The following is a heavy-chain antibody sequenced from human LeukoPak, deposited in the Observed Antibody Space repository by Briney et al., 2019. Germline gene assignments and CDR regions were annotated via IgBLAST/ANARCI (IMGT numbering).Heavy chain of an antibody. CDR3: ARHIPYSGNYLFDY. CDR2: IYYSGST. J-gene: IGHJ4*02. V-gene: IGHV4-59*08. CDR1: DGSISTSY. Sequence: SETLSLTCAVSDGSISTSYWSWIRQPPGKGLEWIGYIYYSGSTNYNPSLKSRVTMSVDTSKNQFSLKLSSVTAADTAVYYCARHIPYSGNYLFDYWGRGTLVTVSS. D-gene: IGHD1-26*01.